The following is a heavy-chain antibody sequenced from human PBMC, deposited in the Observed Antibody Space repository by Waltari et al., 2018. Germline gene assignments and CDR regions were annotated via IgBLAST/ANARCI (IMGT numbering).Heavy chain of an antibody. J-gene: IGHJ3*01. CDR3: VKDRRWSSSFDF. D-gene: IGHD1-26*01. CDR2: INGNGRST. CDR1: GFSLGSTG. V-gene: IGHV3-64D*06. Sequence: EVQLVESGVGLVQPGVSLRLSCSASGFSLGSTGMHWVRQAPGKGLEYVSGINGNGRSTFYADSVKGRFTTSRDNSKNTVYLQMSSLRTEDTAVYYCVKDRRWSSSFDFWGQGTLVTVSS.